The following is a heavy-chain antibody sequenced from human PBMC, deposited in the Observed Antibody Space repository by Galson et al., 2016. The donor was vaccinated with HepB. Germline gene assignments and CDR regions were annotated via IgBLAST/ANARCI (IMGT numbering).Heavy chain of an antibody. CDR1: GGSISSGDTY. D-gene: IGHD1-7*01. Sequence: ETLSLTCTVSGGSISSGDTYWGWIRQPPGKGLDYIGNFYSTRSASYNPSLDSRVTISVDMSKNQFFLSLPSVTAADTAVYYCGTSTGITEYWGQGILVTVSS. CDR3: GTSTGITEY. V-gene: IGHV4-39*01. J-gene: IGHJ4*02. CDR2: FYSTRSA.